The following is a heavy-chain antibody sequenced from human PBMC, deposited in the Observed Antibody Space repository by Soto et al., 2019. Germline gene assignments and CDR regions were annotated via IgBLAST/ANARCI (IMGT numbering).Heavy chain of an antibody. V-gene: IGHV3-33*01. J-gene: IGHJ4*02. D-gene: IGHD3-3*01. Sequence: GGSLRLSCAASGFTFSSYGMHWVRQAPGKGLEWVAVIWYDGSNKYYADSVKGRFTISRDNSKNTLYLQMNSLRAEDTAVYYCAREGYDFWSGHPEVYRIDYWGQGTLVTVSS. CDR1: GFTFSSYG. CDR2: IWYDGSNK. CDR3: AREGYDFWSGHPEVYRIDY.